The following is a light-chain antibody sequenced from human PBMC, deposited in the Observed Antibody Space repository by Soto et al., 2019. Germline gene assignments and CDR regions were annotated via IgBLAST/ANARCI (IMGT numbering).Light chain of an antibody. CDR1: QSVSGSY. CDR2: AAS. V-gene: IGKV3-20*01. CDR3: QQYGSSPLT. J-gene: IGKJ4*01. Sequence: EIVLTQSPGTLSLSPGERATLSCRASQSVSGSYLAWYQQKPGQAPRLLIYAASTMATGIPDRFSGSGSGTDFTLTISRLEPEDFAVYYCQQYGSSPLTFGGGTRVEIK.